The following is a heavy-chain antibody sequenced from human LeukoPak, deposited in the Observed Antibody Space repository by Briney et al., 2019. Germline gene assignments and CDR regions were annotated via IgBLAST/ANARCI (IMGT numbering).Heavy chain of an antibody. J-gene: IGHJ5*02. CDR3: ARPLLYYYGSETYFWFDL. Sequence: GGSLRLSCAASGFTFTTYWMGWVRQAPGKGLEWVASIKQDGSEKYYVDSVKGRFTISRDNAENSLYLQMNSLRAEDTAFYYCARPLLYYYGSETYFWFDLWGQGILVTVSS. CDR2: IKQDGSEK. CDR1: GFTFTTYW. V-gene: IGHV3-7*01. D-gene: IGHD3-10*01.